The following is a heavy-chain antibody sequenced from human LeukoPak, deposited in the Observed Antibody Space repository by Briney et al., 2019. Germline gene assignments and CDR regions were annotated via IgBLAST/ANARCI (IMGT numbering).Heavy chain of an antibody. D-gene: IGHD6-19*01. Sequence: GGSLRLSCAASGFTFSSYSMNWVRQAPGKGLEWVSYISSSGSTIYYADSVKGRFTISRDNSKNTLYLQMNSLRAEDTAVYYCARVEQWLAPFDYWGQGTLVTVSS. CDR3: ARVEQWLAPFDY. CDR2: ISSSGSTI. CDR1: GFTFSSYS. J-gene: IGHJ4*02. V-gene: IGHV3-48*01.